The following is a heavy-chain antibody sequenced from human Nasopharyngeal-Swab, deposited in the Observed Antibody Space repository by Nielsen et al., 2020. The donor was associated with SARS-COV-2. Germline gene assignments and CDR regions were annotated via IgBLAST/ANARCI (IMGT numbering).Heavy chain of an antibody. D-gene: IGHD2-15*01. Sequence: GGSLRLSCAASGFTFDDYAMHWVRQAPGKGLEWVSGLSWTSGSIGYSNSVKGRFTFSRANAKNSLYRQMNSLRAEDTALYYCAKEICENSGGSCSDYYYYYGMDVWGQGTTVTVSS. CDR2: LSWTSGSI. J-gene: IGHJ6*02. CDR3: AKEICENSGGSCSDYYYYYGMDV. V-gene: IGHV3-9*01. CDR1: GFTFDDYA.